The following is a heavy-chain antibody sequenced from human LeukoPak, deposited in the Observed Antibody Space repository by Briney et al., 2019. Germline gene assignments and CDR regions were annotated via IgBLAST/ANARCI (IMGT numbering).Heavy chain of an antibody. V-gene: IGHV3-33*01. D-gene: IGHD3-16*01. J-gene: IGHJ3*02. CDR2: ILNDGSQE. CDR3: ARDDALGDNALDI. Sequence: GGSLRVSCAASGFTFSSYGMHWVRQAPGKGLDWVAVILNDGSQEKYADSVKGRFTISRDNSKNTLFLQMNSLRAEDTAVYYCARDDALGDNALDIWGQGTMVTVSS. CDR1: GFTFSSYG.